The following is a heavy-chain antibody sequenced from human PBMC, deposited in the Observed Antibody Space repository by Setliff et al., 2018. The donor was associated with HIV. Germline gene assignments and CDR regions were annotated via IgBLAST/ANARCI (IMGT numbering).Heavy chain of an antibody. Sequence: GGSLRLSCAASGFTFSRYGMHWVRQAPGKGLEWVAFVSYDGSKKYDADFVKGRFTISRDNSKNTLYLQMNSLRAEDTAVYYCASHFGYCSSTSCEGYWGQGALVTVS. CDR2: VSYDGSKK. CDR3: ASHFGYCSSTSCEGY. V-gene: IGHV3-30*04. D-gene: IGHD2-2*01. J-gene: IGHJ4*02. CDR1: GFTFSRYG.